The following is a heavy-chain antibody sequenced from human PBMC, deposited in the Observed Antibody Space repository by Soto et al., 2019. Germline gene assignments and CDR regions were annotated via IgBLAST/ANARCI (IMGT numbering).Heavy chain of an antibody. CDR2: ISGSGGST. J-gene: IGHJ4*02. CDR1: GFTFSSYA. Sequence: EVQLLESGGGLVQPGGSLRLSCAASGFTFSSYAMSWVRQAPGKGLEWVSAISGSGGSTYYADSVKGRFTISRDNSKNTLDLQMNSLRAEDTAVYYCAKDLIVHYDSSGGFDYWGQGTLVTVSS. CDR3: AKDLIVHYDSSGGFDY. D-gene: IGHD3-22*01. V-gene: IGHV3-23*01.